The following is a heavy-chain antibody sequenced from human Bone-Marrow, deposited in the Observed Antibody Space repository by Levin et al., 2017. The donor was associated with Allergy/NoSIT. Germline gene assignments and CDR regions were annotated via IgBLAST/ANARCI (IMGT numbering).Heavy chain of an antibody. D-gene: IGHD1/OR15-1a*01. CDR2: IYPGDSDT. CDR1: GYDFSTYW. V-gene: IGHV5-51*01. Sequence: GGSLRLSCQGAGYDFSTYWIGWVRQMPGKGLEWMGNIYPGDSDTRYSPSFEGQVIISVDTSIHTAFLKWSSLKASDTAIYYCARLPRRITGTNPDDAFDIWGQGTMVTVSP. J-gene: IGHJ3*02. CDR3: ARLPRRITGTNPDDAFDI.